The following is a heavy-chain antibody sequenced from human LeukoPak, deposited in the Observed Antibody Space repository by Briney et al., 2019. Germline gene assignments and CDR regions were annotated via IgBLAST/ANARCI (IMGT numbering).Heavy chain of an antibody. CDR3: AKMSSGWRIFDY. J-gene: IGHJ4*02. Sequence: SGGSLRLSCAASGFTFSSYAMSRVRQAPGKGLEWVSAISGSGGSTYYADSVKGRFTISRDNSKNTLYLQMNSLRAEDTAVYYCAKMSSGWRIFDYWGQGTLVTVSS. D-gene: IGHD6-19*01. CDR1: GFTFSSYA. V-gene: IGHV3-23*01. CDR2: ISGSGGST.